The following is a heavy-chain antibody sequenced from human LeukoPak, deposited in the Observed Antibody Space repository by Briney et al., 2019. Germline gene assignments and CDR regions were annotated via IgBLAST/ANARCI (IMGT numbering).Heavy chain of an antibody. CDR1: AGSVISYY. Sequence: PSDTLSLTCTLPAGSVISYYWSWIRQPAGKGLQWIGRIYTTGSTSYNPPLKSRATMSVDTSKNQFSLKLSSVTAADTAVYYCARDFHYYESTGYDPFDIWGQGTMVTVSS. CDR3: ARDFHYYESTGYDPFDI. D-gene: IGHD3-22*01. J-gene: IGHJ3*02. CDR2: IYTTGST. V-gene: IGHV4-4*07.